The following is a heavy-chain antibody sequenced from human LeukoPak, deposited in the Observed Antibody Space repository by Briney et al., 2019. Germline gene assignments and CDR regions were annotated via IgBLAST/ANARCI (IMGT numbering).Heavy chain of an antibody. D-gene: IGHD1-26*01. J-gene: IGHJ4*02. V-gene: IGHV3-66*01. CDR1: GFSFSSHW. CDR2: IYSGGRT. Sequence: PGGSLRLSCEASGFSFSSHWMTWVRQAPGKGLEWVSVIYSGGRTYYADSVKGRFTISRDNSKSTLYLQMNSLRAEDTAVYYCARVGVVGFDYFDYWGQGTLVTVSS. CDR3: ARVGVVGFDYFDY.